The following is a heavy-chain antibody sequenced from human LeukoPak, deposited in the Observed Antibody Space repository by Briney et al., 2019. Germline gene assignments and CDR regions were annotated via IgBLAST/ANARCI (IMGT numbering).Heavy chain of an antibody. Sequence: SETLSLTCTVSGGSISSSRYYWGWIRQPPGKGLEWIGSIYYSGSTYYNPSLKSRVTISVDTSKNQFSLKLSSVTAADTAVYYCARRLDTAMVTSWFDPWGQGTLVTVSS. V-gene: IGHV4-39*01. CDR2: IYYSGST. J-gene: IGHJ5*02. CDR1: GGSISSSRYY. D-gene: IGHD5-18*01. CDR3: ARRLDTAMVTSWFDP.